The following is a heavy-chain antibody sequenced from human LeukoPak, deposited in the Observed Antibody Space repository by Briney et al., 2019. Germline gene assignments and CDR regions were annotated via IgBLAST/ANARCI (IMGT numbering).Heavy chain of an antibody. Sequence: GGSLRLSCAASGFTFISYAMSWVRQAPGKGLEWVAAISGSGGSTYYADSVKGRFTISRDNSKNTLYLQMTSLRAKDTAVYYCAKDYHMVVVTAIPLDYWGQATLVTVSS. V-gene: IGHV3-23*01. CDR1: GFTFISYA. D-gene: IGHD2-21*02. J-gene: IGHJ4*02. CDR3: AKDYHMVVVTAIPLDY. CDR2: ISGSGGST.